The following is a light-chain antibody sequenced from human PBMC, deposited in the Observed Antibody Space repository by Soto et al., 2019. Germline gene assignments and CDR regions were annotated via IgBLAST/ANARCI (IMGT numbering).Light chain of an antibody. V-gene: IGKV1-39*01. J-gene: IGKJ1*01. CDR3: QQSYSTPGT. CDR1: QDIKTF. CDR2: AAS. Sequence: DIQMTQSPSSLSVSVGDRVTITCQANQDIKTFLNWYQQKPGKAPKLLIYAASSLQSGVPSRFSGSGSGTDFTLTISSLQPEDFATYYCQQSYSTPGTFGQGTKV.